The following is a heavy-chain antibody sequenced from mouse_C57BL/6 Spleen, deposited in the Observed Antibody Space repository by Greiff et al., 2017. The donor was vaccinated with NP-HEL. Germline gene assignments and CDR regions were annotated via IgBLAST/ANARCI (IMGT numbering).Heavy chain of an antibody. Sequence: EVQRVESGGGLVKPGGSLKLSCAASGFTFSDYGMHWVRQAPEKGLEWVAYISSGSSTIYYADTVKGRFTISRDNAKNTLFLQMTSLRSEDTAMYYCAVYYGYDGGYYYAMDYWGQGTSVTVSS. CDR1: GFTFSDYG. V-gene: IGHV5-17*01. J-gene: IGHJ4*01. CDR3: AVYYGYDGGYYYAMDY. CDR2: ISSGSSTI. D-gene: IGHD2-2*01.